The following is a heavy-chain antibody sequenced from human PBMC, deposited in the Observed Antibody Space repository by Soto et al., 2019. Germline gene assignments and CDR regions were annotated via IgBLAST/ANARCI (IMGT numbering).Heavy chain of an antibody. Sequence: SLRLSCTASGFTFGDYAMSWVRQAPGKGLEWVGFIRSKAYGGTTEYAASVKGRFTISRDDSSSTVYLQMNSLKTEDTAVYYCTSVNPYVSGSRDPWHWGQGSMGT. D-gene: IGHD1-1*01. J-gene: IGHJ4*02. V-gene: IGHV3-49*04. CDR1: GFTFGDYA. CDR3: TSVNPYVSGSRDPWH. CDR2: IRSKAYGGTT.